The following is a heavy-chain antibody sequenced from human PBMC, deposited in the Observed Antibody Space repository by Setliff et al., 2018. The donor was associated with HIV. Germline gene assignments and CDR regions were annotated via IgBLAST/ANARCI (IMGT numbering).Heavy chain of an antibody. V-gene: IGHV4-59*02. CDR1: GDSVSRYY. CDR2: ASYSGNA. CDR3: ARDYSTLGRSDDAFDM. D-gene: IGHD3-3*01. J-gene: IGHJ3*02. Sequence: SETLSLTCTVSGDSVSRYYWSWIRQSPGKGLEWIGYASYSGNANYNPSLKSRVTISVDTTKNQFSLKLTSMTAADTAIYYCARDYSTLGRSDDAFDMWGPGTIVTV.